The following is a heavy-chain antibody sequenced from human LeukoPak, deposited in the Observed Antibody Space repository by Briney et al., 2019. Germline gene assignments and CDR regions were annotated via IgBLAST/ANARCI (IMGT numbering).Heavy chain of an antibody. D-gene: IGHD2-15*01. CDR2: ISSSSSYI. Sequence: PGGSLRLSCAASGFTFSSYSMNWVRQAPGKGLEWVSSISSSSSYIYYADSVKGRFTISRDNAKKSLYLQMNSLRAEDTAVYYCASYGCSGGSCYLDYWGQGTLVTVSS. J-gene: IGHJ4*02. CDR1: GFTFSSYS. V-gene: IGHV3-21*01. CDR3: ASYGCSGGSCYLDY.